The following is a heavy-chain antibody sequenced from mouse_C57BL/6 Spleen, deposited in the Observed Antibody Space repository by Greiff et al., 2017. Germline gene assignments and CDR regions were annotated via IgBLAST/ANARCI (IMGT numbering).Heavy chain of an antibody. J-gene: IGHJ4*01. V-gene: IGHV5-4*01. Sequence: EVQGVESGGGLVKPGGSLKLSCAASGFTFSSYAMSWVRQTPEKRLEWVATISDGGSYTYYPDNVKGRFTISRDNAKNNLYLQMSHLKSEDTAMYYCASDSTTRGCYAMDYWGQGTSVTVSS. CDR3: ASDSTTRGCYAMDY. D-gene: IGHD1-1*01. CDR1: GFTFSSYA. CDR2: ISDGGSYT.